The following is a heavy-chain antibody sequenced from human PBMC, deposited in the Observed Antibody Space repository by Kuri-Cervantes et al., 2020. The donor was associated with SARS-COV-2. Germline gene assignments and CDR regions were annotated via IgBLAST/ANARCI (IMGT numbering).Heavy chain of an antibody. J-gene: IGHJ3*02. CDR1: GFTFSSYA. V-gene: IGHV3-23*01. D-gene: IGHD3-22*01. Sequence: GESLKISCAASGFTFSSYAMSWVRQAPGKGLEWVSAISGSGGSTYYADSVKGRFTISRDNSKNTLYLQMNSLRAEDTAVYYCAKDGDSSGYYADAFDISGQGTMVTVSS. CDR3: AKDGDSSGYYADAFDI. CDR2: ISGSGGST.